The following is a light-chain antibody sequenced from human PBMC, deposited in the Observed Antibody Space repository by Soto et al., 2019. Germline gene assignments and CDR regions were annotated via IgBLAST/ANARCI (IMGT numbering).Light chain of an antibody. CDR1: QSISSY. V-gene: IGKV1-39*01. CDR2: DAS. J-gene: IGKJ1*01. Sequence: DIQMTQSPSSLSASVGDRVTITCRASQSISSYLNWYQQKPGKAPKLLIYDASILQSGVPSRFSGSGSGTEFTLTISSLQPEDFATYYCQQSYSTPRTFGQGTKVEIK. CDR3: QQSYSTPRT.